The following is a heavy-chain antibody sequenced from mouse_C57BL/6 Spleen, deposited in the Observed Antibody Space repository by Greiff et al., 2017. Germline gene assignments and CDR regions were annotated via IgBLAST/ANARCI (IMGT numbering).Heavy chain of an antibody. J-gene: IGHJ4*01. CDR2: IDPENGDT. CDR3: TTREAMDY. CDR1: GFNIKDDY. V-gene: IGHV14-4*01. Sequence: EVKLQESGAELVRPGASVKLSCTASGFNIKDDYMHWVKQRPEQGLEWIGWIDPENGDTEYASKFQGKATITADTSSNTAYLHLSSLTSEDTAVYYCTTREAMDYWGQGTSVTVSS.